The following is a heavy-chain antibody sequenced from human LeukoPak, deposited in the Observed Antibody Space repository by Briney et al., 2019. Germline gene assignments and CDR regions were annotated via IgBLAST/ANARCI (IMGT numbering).Heavy chain of an antibody. V-gene: IGHV3-30*04. J-gene: IGHJ4*02. CDR2: ISYDGSNK. CDR3: ARQTYYYDSSGYSNDY. D-gene: IGHD3-22*01. Sequence: GGSLRLSCAASGFTFSSYAMHWVRQAPGKGLEWVAVISYDGSNKYYADSVKGRFTISRDNSKNTLYLQMNSLRAEDTAVYYCARQTYYYDSSGYSNDYWGQGTLVTVSS. CDR1: GFTFSSYA.